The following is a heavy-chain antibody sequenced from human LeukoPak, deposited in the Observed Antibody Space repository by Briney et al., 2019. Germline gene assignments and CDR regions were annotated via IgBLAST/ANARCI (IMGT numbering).Heavy chain of an antibody. J-gene: IGHJ4*02. CDR1: GGSFSGYY. CDR3: ARGEWSTPYTSPSY. V-gene: IGHV4-38-2*01. CDR2: IYHSGST. Sequence: SETLSLTCAVYGGSFSGYYWGWIRQPPGKGLEWIGSIYHSGSTYYNPSLKSRVTISVDTSKNQFSLKLSSVTAADTAVYYCARGEWSTPYTSPSYWGQGTLVTVSS. D-gene: IGHD2-8*01.